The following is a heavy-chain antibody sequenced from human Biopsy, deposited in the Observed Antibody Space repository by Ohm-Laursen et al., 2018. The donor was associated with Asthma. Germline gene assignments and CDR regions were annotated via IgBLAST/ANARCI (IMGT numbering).Heavy chain of an antibody. J-gene: IGHJ4*02. V-gene: IGHV1-46*01. CDR2: INPSGGST. D-gene: IGHD1-7*01. CDR1: GGTFSSYA. Sequence: SVKVSCKASGGTFSSYAISWVRQAPGLGLEWMGIINPSGGSTSYAQKFQGRVTMTRDTSTSTVYMELSSLRSEDTAVYYCARRGITGTTLDYWGQGTLVTVSS. CDR3: ARRGITGTTLDY.